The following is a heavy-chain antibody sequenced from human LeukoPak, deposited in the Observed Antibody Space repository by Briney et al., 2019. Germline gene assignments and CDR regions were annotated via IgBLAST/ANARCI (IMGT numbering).Heavy chain of an antibody. V-gene: IGHV4-59*08. J-gene: IGHJ1*01. CDR2: IYYSGST. D-gene: IGHD4-17*01. Sequence: PSETLSLTCTVSGGSIGSYYWSWIRQPPGKGLEWIGYIYYSGSTNYNPSLKSRVTISVDTSKNQFSLKLSSVTAADTAVYYCASGNGDYRPMCFQHWGQGTLVTVSS. CDR3: ASGNGDYRPMCFQH. CDR1: GGSIGSYY.